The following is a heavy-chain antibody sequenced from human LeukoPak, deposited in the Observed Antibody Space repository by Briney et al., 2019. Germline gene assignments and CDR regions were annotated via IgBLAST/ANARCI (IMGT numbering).Heavy chain of an antibody. Sequence: PGGSLRLSCAASGFTFSSYWMHWVRQAPGKGLVWVSRINSDGSSTSYADSVKGRFTISRDNAKNTLYLQMNSLRAEDTAMYYCARSRDDYGDYPEFWGQGTLVTVSS. CDR2: INSDGSST. D-gene: IGHD4-17*01. V-gene: IGHV3-74*01. J-gene: IGHJ4*02. CDR3: ARSRDDYGDYPEF. CDR1: GFTFSSYW.